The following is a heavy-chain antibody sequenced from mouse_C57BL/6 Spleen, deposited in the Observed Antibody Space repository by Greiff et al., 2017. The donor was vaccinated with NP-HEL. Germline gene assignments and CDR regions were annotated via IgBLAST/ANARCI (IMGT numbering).Heavy chain of an antibody. V-gene: IGHV1-18*01. CDR2: ISHNDGGT. Sequence: EVHLQQSGRGLVKPGASVKIPCKASGYTFTDYNMAWVRQSHGKSPEWIGDISHNDGGTIYNQKVKGKVTFTVDKSSNTAYMELRSLTSEDTAVYYYAGRRRGYCDVWGTGTTVTVSS. CDR1: GYTFTDYN. D-gene: IGHD2-12*01. J-gene: IGHJ1*03. CDR3: AGRRRGYCDV.